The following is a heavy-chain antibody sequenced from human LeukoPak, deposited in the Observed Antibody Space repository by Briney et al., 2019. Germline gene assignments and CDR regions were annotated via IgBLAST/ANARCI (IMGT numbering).Heavy chain of an antibody. J-gene: IGHJ4*02. D-gene: IGHD6-6*01. CDR3: ARESGSSSDY. CDR1: GGSSSGYY. V-gene: IGHV4-34*01. CDR2: INHSGST. Sequence: SETLSLTCAVYGGSSSGYYWTWIRQPPGKGLEWIGEINHSGSTNYNPSLKSRVTISVDTSKNQFSLKLSSMTAADTAVYYCARESGSSSDYWGQGTLVTVSS.